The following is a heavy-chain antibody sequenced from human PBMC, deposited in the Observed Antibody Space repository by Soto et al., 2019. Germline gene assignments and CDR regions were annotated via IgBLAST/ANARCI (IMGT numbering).Heavy chain of an antibody. CDR2: TYYRSKWYN. D-gene: IGHD3-10*01. CDR1: GDSVSSNSAA. CDR3: ARDQSGSGRDFRSRGYYYGMDV. J-gene: IGHJ6*02. Sequence: PSQTLPLTCVISGDSVSSNSAAWNWIRQSPSRGLEWLGRTYYRSKWYNDYAVSVKSRITINPDTSKNQFSLQLNSVTPEDTAVYYCARDQSGSGRDFRSRGYYYGMDVWVQGTTVTVSS. V-gene: IGHV6-1*01.